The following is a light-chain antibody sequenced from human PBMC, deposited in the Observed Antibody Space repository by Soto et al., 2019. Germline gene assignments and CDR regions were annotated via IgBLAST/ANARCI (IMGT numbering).Light chain of an antibody. CDR1: QSVLYSSNNKNY. CDR2: WAS. Sequence: DIMMTQSPDSLAVSLGERATINCKSSQSVLYSSNNKNYLAWYQQKPGQPPKLLIYWASTRESGVPDRFSGSGSGTDFTLTISSLQAEDVAVYYCQQYYSTPLTFGGRTKVDIK. CDR3: QQYYSTPLT. J-gene: IGKJ4*01. V-gene: IGKV4-1*01.